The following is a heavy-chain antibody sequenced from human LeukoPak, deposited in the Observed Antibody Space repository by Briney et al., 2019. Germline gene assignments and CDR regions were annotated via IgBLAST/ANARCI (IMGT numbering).Heavy chain of an antibody. CDR3: ARDLYSRRMHYYGSGSYFAY. V-gene: IGHV1-2*02. D-gene: IGHD3-10*01. Sequence: GASVKVSCKASGYTFTGYYMHWVRQAPGQGLEWMGWINPNSGGTNYAQKFQGRVTMTRDTSISTAYMELSRLRSDDTAVYYCARDLYSRRMHYYGSGSYFAYWGQGTLVTVSS. J-gene: IGHJ4*02. CDR2: INPNSGGT. CDR1: GYTFTGYY.